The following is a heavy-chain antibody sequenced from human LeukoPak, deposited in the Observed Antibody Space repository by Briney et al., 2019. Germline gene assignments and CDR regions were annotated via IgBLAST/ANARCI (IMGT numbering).Heavy chain of an antibody. CDR1: GFDFSSYW. V-gene: IGHV3-74*01. Sequence: GGSLRLSCAASGFDFSSYWMHWVRQAPGKGLVWVSRISNDGSRTNYADSVTGRFTISRDNAKSSLYLQMNSLRAEDTAFYYCAKNASSGFFYINYWGQGTLVTVSS. CDR2: ISNDGSRT. D-gene: IGHD3-22*01. CDR3: AKNASSGFFYINY. J-gene: IGHJ4*02.